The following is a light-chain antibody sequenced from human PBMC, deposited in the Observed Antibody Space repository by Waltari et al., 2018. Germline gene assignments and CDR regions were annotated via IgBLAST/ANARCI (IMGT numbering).Light chain of an antibody. J-gene: IGLJ6*01. V-gene: IGLV1-44*01. CDR2: STH. CDR1: TSNIVSNS. Sequence: LPPPPSASPTHAQTVTITCSGITSNIVSNSFHCYQQLPRTAPKLLMYSTHQRHSGVPDRFSGSKSGTSASLAISELQSDDEGDDYCATWDDSLSVYVFGSGTTVTVL. CDR3: ATWDDSLSVYV.